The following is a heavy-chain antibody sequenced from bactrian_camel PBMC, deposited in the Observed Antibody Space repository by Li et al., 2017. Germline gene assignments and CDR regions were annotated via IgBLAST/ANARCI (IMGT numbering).Heavy chain of an antibody. CDR2: IHYGGTRT. V-gene: IGHV3S1*01. CDR1: VAMYNSYC. CDR3: AADRGRSTIRIGSSCHAQGFDY. Sequence: QLVESGGDSVQAGGSLRLSCTASVAMYNSYCMGWFRQAPGKEREGVAAIHYGGTRTYYGDSVKGRFTVSHEENTLYLQMTSLRPEDTATYGCAADRGRSTIRIGSSCHAQGFDYWGQGTQVTVS. D-gene: IGHD4*01. J-gene: IGHJ4*01.